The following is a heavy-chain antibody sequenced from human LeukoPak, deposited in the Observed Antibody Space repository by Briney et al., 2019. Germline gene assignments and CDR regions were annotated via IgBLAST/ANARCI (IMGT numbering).Heavy chain of an antibody. CDR3: ARDHQPVDTAMVTGY. J-gene: IGHJ4*02. CDR1: GYTFTSYG. Sequence: ASVKVSCKASGYTFTSYGISWVRQAPGQGLEWMGWISAYNGNTNYAQRLQGRVTMTTDTSTSTAYMELRSLRSDDTAVYYCARDHQPVDTAMVTGYWGQGTLVTVSS. V-gene: IGHV1-18*01. D-gene: IGHD5-18*01. CDR2: ISAYNGNT.